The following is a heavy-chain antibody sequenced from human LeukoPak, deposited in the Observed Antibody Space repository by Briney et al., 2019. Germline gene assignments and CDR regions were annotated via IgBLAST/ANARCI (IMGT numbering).Heavy chain of an antibody. CDR2: IYSGGNT. CDR1: GLTVSSNF. Sequence: PGGSLRLSCAASGLTVSSNFMSWIRQAPGKGLEWVSVIYSGGNTYYADSVRGRFTISRDNSKNTLYLQMGSLRAEDMAVYYCARLGVGDAFDIWGQGTMVTVSS. V-gene: IGHV3-53*05. CDR3: ARLGVGDAFDI. D-gene: IGHD1-26*01. J-gene: IGHJ3*02.